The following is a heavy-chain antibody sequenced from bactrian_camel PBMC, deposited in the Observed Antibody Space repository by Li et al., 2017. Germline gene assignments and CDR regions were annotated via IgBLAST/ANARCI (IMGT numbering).Heavy chain of an antibody. CDR2: IRNSGGET. Sequence: HVQLVESGGGSVQAGGSLRLSCEVSGNTYRRYTLAWFRQAPGKEREGVAAIRNSGGETWYHDSVKGRFTISQNKAKNTVYLQMNNLQPEDTATYYCAEGRGSRGEHCYSLNYWGQGTQVTVSS. CDR3: AEGRGSRGEHCYSLNY. CDR1: GNTYRRYT. V-gene: IGHV3-3*01. D-gene: IGHD6*01. J-gene: IGHJ4*01.